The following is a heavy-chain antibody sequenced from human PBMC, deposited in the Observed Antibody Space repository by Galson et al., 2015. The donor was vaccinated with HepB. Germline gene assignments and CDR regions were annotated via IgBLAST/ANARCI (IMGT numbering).Heavy chain of an antibody. V-gene: IGHV1-46*01. CDR3: ARGGMATMGGPTFDS. CDR1: GYTFTSYY. Sequence: SVKVSCKASGYTFTSYYIHWVRQSPGQGLEWMGVMNPSGGSTSYAQTFQDRVTMTTDTSTSTAYMELRSLNSDDTAMYYCARGGMATMGGPTFDSWGQGTLVTVSS. D-gene: IGHD5-24*01. CDR2: MNPSGGST. J-gene: IGHJ4*02.